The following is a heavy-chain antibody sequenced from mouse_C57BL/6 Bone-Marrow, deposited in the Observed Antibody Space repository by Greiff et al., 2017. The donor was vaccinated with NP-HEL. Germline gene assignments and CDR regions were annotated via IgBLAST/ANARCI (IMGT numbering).Heavy chain of an antibody. V-gene: IGHV1-55*01. Sequence: QVQLQQPGAELVKPGASVKMSCKASGYTFTSYWITWVKQRPGQGLEWIGDIYPGSGSTNYNEKFKSKATLTVDTSSSTAYMQLSSLTSEDSAVYYCAREEDYGSSLSWFAYWGQGTLVTVSA. J-gene: IGHJ3*01. CDR1: GYTFTSYW. CDR2: IYPGSGST. CDR3: AREEDYGSSLSWFAY. D-gene: IGHD1-1*01.